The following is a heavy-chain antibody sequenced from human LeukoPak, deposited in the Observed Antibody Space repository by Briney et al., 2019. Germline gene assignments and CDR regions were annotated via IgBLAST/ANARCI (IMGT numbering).Heavy chain of an antibody. Sequence: SVKVSCKASGGTFSSYAISWVRQAPGQGLEWMGGIIPIFGTANYAQKFQGRVTMTTDTSTSTAYMELRSLRSDDTAVYYCAITSSGWYYYFDYWGQGTLVTVSS. D-gene: IGHD6-19*01. J-gene: IGHJ4*02. CDR2: IIPIFGTA. CDR1: GGTFSSYA. CDR3: AITSSGWYYYFDY. V-gene: IGHV1-69*05.